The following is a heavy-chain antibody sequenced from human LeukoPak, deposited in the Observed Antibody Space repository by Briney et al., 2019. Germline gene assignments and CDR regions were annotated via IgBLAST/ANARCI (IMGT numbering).Heavy chain of an antibody. CDR3: ARGTNYYDSTGMSD. J-gene: IGHJ4*02. V-gene: IGHV3-74*01. D-gene: IGHD3-22*01. CDR2: INSDGSST. CDR1: GFTFSSYW. Sequence: GGSLRLSCAASGFTFSSYWMSWVRQAPGKGLVWVSRINSDGSSTNYADSVKGRFTISRDNAKNTLYLQVNSLRAEDTAVYFCARGTNYYDSTGMSDWGQGTLVTVSS.